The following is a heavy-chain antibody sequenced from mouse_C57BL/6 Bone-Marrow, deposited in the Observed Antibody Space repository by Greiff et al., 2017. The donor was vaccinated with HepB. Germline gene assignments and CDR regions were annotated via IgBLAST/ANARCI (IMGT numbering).Heavy chain of an antibody. CDR2: INPYNGGT. D-gene: IGHD1-1*01. CDR1: GYTFTDYY. CDR3: ARIEITTVDY. Sequence: EVQLQQSGPVLVKPGASVKMSCKASGYTFTDYYTNWVKQSHGKSLEWIGVINPYNGGTSYNQKFKGKATLTVDKSSSTAYMELNSLTSEDSAVYYCARIEITTVDYWGQGTTLTVSS. J-gene: IGHJ2*01. V-gene: IGHV1-19*01.